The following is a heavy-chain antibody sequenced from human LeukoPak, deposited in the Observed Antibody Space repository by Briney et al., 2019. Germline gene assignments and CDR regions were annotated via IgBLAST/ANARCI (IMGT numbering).Heavy chain of an antibody. CDR3: ARVAGSIDY. CDR1: GYSFTTYD. Sequence: GGSVTVSCKASGYSFTTYDINWVRQATGKGLEWMGWMNLKSGYTGYAQRFQGRVTITRDTSTSTVYMELSSLRSEDTAVYYCARVAGSIDYWGQGTLVTVSS. J-gene: IGHJ4*02. D-gene: IGHD1-26*01. V-gene: IGHV1-8*03. CDR2: MNLKSGYT.